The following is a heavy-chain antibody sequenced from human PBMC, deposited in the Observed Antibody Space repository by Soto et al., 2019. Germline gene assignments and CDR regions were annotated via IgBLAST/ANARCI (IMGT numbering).Heavy chain of an antibody. Sequence: GESLKISCKGSGYSFASDWIAWVRQMPGKGLEYMGIIYPGDSDTRYSPSFQGQVTISADKSTSTAYVQWSSLRAEDTAMYYCARVPSSGWPYFFDYWGLGTLVTVSS. J-gene: IGHJ4*02. CDR3: ARVPSSGWPYFFDY. CDR2: IYPGDSDT. D-gene: IGHD6-19*01. V-gene: IGHV5-51*01. CDR1: GYSFASDW.